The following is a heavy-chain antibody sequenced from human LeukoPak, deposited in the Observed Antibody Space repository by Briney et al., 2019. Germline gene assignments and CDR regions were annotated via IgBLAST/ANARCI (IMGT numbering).Heavy chain of an antibody. J-gene: IGHJ4*02. CDR1: GVTSRGYA. CDR2: ISSSSTTI. Sequence: GGSLRLSCEASGVTSRGYAMNSVRQAPGKGLEWVSYISSSSTTIYYADSVKGRFSISRDNAKNSLYLQMNILRAQATAVYSWLIGDHGGTHQIRTYEGGGGTLVTVSS. D-gene: IGHD2-15*01. CDR3: LIGDHGGTHQIRTYE. V-gene: IGHV3-48*01.